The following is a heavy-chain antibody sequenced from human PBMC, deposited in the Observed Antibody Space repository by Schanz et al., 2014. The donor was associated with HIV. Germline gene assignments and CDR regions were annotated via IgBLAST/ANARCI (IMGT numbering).Heavy chain of an antibody. V-gene: IGHV1-69*06. CDR2: IIHIFGTT. D-gene: IGHD3-16*01. J-gene: IGHJ5*02. CDR1: GGTFINYA. Sequence: QVQLVQSGAEVKKPGSSVKVFCRASGGTFINYAFSWVRQAPGQGLEWMGGIIHIFGTTNYAQKFQGRVTITADKSTSTAYMELSSLRSEDTAIYYCARHLPGGLFSPLNLWGQGTLVTVSS. CDR3: ARHLPGGLFSPLNL.